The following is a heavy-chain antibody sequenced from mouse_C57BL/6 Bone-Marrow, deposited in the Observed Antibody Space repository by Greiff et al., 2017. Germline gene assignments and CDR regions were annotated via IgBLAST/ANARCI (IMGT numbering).Heavy chain of an antibody. J-gene: IGHJ4*01. Sequence: VQLQQSGPELVKPGASVKISCKASGYAFSSSWMNWVKQRPGRGLEWIGRIYPGDGDTNYNGKFKGKATLTADKSSSTAYMQLSSLTSEDSAVYFCSSPLYYGSRAYWGQGTSVTVSS. V-gene: IGHV1-82*01. CDR1: GYAFSSSW. CDR2: IYPGDGDT. CDR3: SSPLYYGSRAY. D-gene: IGHD2-2*01.